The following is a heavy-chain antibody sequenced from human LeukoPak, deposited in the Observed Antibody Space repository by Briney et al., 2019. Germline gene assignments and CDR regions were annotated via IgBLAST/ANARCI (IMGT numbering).Heavy chain of an antibody. CDR1: GFTFSSYA. J-gene: IGHJ4*02. Sequence: GGSLRLSCAASGFTFSSYAMSWVRQAPGKGLEWVSAISGSGGSTYYADSVKGRFTVSRDNAKNSLYLQMNSLRAEDTAVYYCARVGNSGSPGDYWGQGTLVTVSS. CDR3: ARVGNSGSPGDY. CDR2: ISGSGGST. D-gene: IGHD1-26*01. V-gene: IGHV3-23*01.